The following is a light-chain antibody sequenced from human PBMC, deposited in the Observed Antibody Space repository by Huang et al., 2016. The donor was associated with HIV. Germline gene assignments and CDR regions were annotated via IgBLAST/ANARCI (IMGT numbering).Light chain of an antibody. J-gene: IGKJ1*01. CDR2: TAS. CDR3: LQDYTYPWT. CDR1: QDIGND. Sequence: AIQMTQSPASLSASVGDRVTITCRASQDIGNDLGWYQQRLWKAPKLLVSTASHLQSGVPSRFTGSGSGTQFTLTISGLQPEDFATYYCLQDYTYPWTFGQGTKVEI. V-gene: IGKV1-6*01.